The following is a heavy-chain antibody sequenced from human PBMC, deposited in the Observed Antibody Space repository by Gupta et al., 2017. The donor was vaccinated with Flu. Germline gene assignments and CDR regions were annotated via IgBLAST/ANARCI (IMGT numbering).Heavy chain of an antibody. CDR3: VRDDYLNYYYNGMDV. D-gene: IGHD5-12*01. CDR2: IPGDGGNT. CDR1: A. J-gene: IGHJ6*02. Sequence: AMPWVCQAPVKGLDWVSCIPGDGGNTYFADSVKGRFPVSRDNSKNTVFLQMTSLSAEDTAVYFCVRDDYLNYYYNGMDVWGLGTTVTVSS. V-gene: IGHV3-23*01.